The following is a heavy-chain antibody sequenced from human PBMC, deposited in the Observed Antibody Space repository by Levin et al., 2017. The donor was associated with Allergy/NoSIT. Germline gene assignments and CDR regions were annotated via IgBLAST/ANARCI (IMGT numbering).Heavy chain of an antibody. V-gene: IGHV3-23*01. CDR1: GFSFSKLA. J-gene: IGHJ4*02. CDR2: FSASGP. D-gene: IGHD3-22*01. Sequence: GGSLRLSCAASGFSFSKLAMSWVRQAPGKGLEWVSTFSASGPYSADSVKGRFTIPRDNSKNTLSLEMNSMRDDDTAVYYCAKDHDSIGYPTFDYWGQGTQVTVSS. CDR3: AKDHDSIGYPTFDY.